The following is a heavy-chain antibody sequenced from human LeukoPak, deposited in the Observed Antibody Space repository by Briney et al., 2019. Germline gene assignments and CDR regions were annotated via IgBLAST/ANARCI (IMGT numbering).Heavy chain of an antibody. V-gene: IGHV3-9*01. J-gene: IGHJ4*02. D-gene: IGHD3-22*01. CDR3: AKAYYDSSGLRDGFDY. Sequence: GGSLRLSCAASGFTFYDYAMHWVRQAPGKGLEWVSGVSWNSGSIGYADSVKGRFTISRDNAKNSLYLQMNSLRAEDTALYYCAKAYYDSSGLRDGFDYWGQGTLVTVSS. CDR2: VSWNSGSI. CDR1: GFTFYDYA.